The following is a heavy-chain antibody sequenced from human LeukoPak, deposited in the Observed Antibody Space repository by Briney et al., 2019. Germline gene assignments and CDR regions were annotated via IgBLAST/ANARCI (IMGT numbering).Heavy chain of an antibody. CDR3: ARGAYGDNGRGY. CDR2: IYKTGTTT. Sequence: GGSLRLSCAASGFTFSSYEMNWVRQAPGKGLEWVSYIYKTGTTTYYADSVRGRFTISRDSARNSLFLQMNSLRAEDTAVCYCARGAYGDNGRGYWGQGTLVTVS. CDR1: GFTFSSYE. D-gene: IGHD4-17*01. J-gene: IGHJ4*02. V-gene: IGHV3-48*03.